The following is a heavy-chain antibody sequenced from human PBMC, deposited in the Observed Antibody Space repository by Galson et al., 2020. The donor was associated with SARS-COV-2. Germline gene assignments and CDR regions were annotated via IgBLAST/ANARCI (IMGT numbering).Heavy chain of an antibody. D-gene: IGHD3-9*01. V-gene: IGHV4-39*01. J-gene: IGHJ4*02. CDR3: ARQILTGYYSFYYFDY. CDR1: GGSISSSSYY. CDR2: IYYSESN. Sequence: SETLSLTCTVSGGSISSSSYYWGWIRQPPGEGLEWIGSIYYSESNYYNPSLTSRVTMSVDTSKNQFSLKLSSVTAADTAVYYCARQILTGYYSFYYFDYWGQGTLVTVCS.